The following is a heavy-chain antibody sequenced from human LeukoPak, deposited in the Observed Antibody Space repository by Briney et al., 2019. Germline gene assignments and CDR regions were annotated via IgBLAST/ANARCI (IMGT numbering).Heavy chain of an antibody. CDR3: ARDGTGSNSGWYIH. Sequence: GGSLRLSCAASGFTFSSHGMHWVRQAPGRGLGGGAVIWYDGSNKYYADSVKGRFTISRDNSKNTLYLQMNSLRAEDTAVYYCARDGTGSNSGWYIHWGQGALVTVSS. V-gene: IGHV3-33*01. CDR2: IWYDGSNK. J-gene: IGHJ4*02. CDR1: GFTFSSHG. D-gene: IGHD6-19*01.